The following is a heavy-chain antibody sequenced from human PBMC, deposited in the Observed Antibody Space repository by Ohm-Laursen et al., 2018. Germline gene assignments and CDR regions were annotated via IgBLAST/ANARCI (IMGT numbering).Heavy chain of an antibody. D-gene: IGHD3-22*01. CDR2: LSGSATTT. CDR1: GFTFSGYA. Sequence: GSLRLSCSASGFTFSGYAMSWVRQAPGKGPEWVSGLSGSATTTYYADSVKGRFTISRDNSKNTLYLQMNSLRAEDTAVYYCAKVRDSSGYSPFDYWGQGTLVTVSS. V-gene: IGHV3-23*01. CDR3: AKVRDSSGYSPFDY. J-gene: IGHJ4*02.